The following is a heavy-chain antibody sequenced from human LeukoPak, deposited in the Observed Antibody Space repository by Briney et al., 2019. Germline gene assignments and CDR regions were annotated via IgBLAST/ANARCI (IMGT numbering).Heavy chain of an antibody. J-gene: IGHJ6*02. V-gene: IGHV4-4*02. CDR1: GGSISSSNW. CDR3: ARTSGYYTAYYYGMDV. CDR2: IYHSGST. Sequence: PSETLSLTCAVSGGSISSSNWWSWVRQPPGKGLEWIGEIYHSGSTNYNPSLKSRVTISVDKPKNQFSLKLSSVTAADTAVYYCARTSGYYTAYYYGMDVWGQGTTVTVSS. D-gene: IGHD3-3*01.